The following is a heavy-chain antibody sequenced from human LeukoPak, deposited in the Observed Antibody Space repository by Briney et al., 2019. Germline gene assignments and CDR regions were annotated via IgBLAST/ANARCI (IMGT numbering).Heavy chain of an antibody. V-gene: IGHV4-34*01. Sequence: SETLSLTCAVYGGSFSGYYWSWIRQPPGKGLEWIGEINHSGSTNYNPSLKSRVTISVDTSKNQFSLKLSSVTAADTAVYYCARGNEYYDYVWGSRGSLDIWGQGTMVTVSS. CDR3: ARGNEYYDYVWGSRGSLDI. CDR1: GGSFSGYY. J-gene: IGHJ3*02. CDR2: INHSGST. D-gene: IGHD3-16*01.